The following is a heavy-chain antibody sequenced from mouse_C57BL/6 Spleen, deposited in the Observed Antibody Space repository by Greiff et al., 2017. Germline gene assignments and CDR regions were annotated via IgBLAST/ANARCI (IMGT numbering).Heavy chain of an antibody. CDR2: INPSTGGT. CDR3: ARRVYYFDY. J-gene: IGHJ2*01. CDR1: GYSFTGYY. V-gene: IGHV1-42*01. Sequence: EVQLQQSGPELVKPGASVKISCKASGYSFTGYYMNWVQQSPEKSLEWIGEINPSTGGTTYNQKFKAKATLTVDKSSSTAYMQLKSLTSEDSAVYYCARRVYYFDYWGQGTTLTVSS.